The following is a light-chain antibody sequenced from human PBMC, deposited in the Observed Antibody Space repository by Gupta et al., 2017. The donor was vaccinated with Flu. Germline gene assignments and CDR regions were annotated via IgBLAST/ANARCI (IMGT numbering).Light chain of an antibody. CDR2: WAS. Sequence: DFVMTQSPDSLTVSLGERATINCKSSQSVFYSSNNKNYLAWYQQKPGQPPKLLIYWASTRKSGVPDRFSGSGSGTDFTLTISRLQAEDVAVYYCQQDNYLPITFGRGTKVDIK. CDR1: QSVFYSSNNKNY. J-gene: IGKJ3*01. V-gene: IGKV4-1*01. CDR3: QQDNYLPIT.